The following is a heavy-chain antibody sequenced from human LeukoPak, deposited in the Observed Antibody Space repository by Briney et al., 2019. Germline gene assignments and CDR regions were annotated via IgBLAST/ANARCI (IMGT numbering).Heavy chain of an antibody. CDR3: ARVGSHSGSLSLIRRNYKYYYYMDV. Sequence: GGSLRLSCVASGFTCSSYWMSWVRQAPGKGLEWVANIKQDGSEKYYVDSVKGRFTISRDNAKNSLYLQMNSLRAEDTAVYYCARVGSHSGSLSLIRRNYKYYYYMDVWGKGTTVTISS. D-gene: IGHD3-10*01. V-gene: IGHV3-7*01. CDR1: GFTCSSYW. CDR2: IKQDGSEK. J-gene: IGHJ6*03.